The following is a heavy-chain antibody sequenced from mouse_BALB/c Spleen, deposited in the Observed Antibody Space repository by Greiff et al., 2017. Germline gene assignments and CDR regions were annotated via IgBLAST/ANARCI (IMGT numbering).Heavy chain of an antibody. CDR3: ARPYYGSPAWFAY. Sequence: DVQLQESGPGLVKPSQSLSLTCTVTGYSITSDYAWNWIRQFPGNKLEWMGYISYSGSTSYNPSLKSRISITRDTSKNQFFLQLNSVTTEDTATYYCARPYYGSPAWFAYWGQGTLVTVSA. CDR2: ISYSGST. CDR1: GYSITSDYA. V-gene: IGHV3-2*02. J-gene: IGHJ3*01. D-gene: IGHD1-1*01.